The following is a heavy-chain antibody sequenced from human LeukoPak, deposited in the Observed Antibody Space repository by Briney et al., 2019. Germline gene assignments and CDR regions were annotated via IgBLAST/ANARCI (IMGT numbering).Heavy chain of an antibody. CDR3: TRDEAAATN. CDR2: IWYDGSNK. V-gene: IGHV3-33*01. CDR1: GFTFSSYG. J-gene: IGHJ4*02. D-gene: IGHD6-13*01. Sequence: GGSLRLSCAASGFTFSSYGMHWVRQAPGKGLEWVAVIWYDGSNKYYADSVKGRFTISRDNSKNTLYLQMNSLRAEDTAVYYCTRDEAAATNWGQGTLVTVSS.